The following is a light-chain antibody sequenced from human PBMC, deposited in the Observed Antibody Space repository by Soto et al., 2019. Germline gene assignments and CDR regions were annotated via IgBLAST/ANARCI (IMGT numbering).Light chain of an antibody. J-gene: IGLJ2*01. V-gene: IGLV1-44*01. CDR1: SSNLGRYP. CDR2: SND. Sequence: QSVLTQPPSASGTPRQRVTISCSGSSSNLGRYPVNWYQHLPGTAPKLLIYSNDQRPSGVPDRFSGSKSGTSASLAISGLQSEDEADYYCAAWDDRLNGVVFGGGTKLTVL. CDR3: AAWDDRLNGVV.